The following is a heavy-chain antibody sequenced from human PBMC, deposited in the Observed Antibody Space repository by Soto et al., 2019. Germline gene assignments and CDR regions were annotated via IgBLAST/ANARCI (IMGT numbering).Heavy chain of an antibody. Sequence: GGSLRLSGAASGFTFSSYSMNWVRQAPGKGLEWVSSISSSSSYIYYADSVKGRFTISGANAKNSLLLQMNSLGAEVTAVYYCARDPSSSWYQDYWGQGTLVTVSS. CDR3: ARDPSSSWYQDY. CDR1: GFTFSSYS. J-gene: IGHJ4*02. V-gene: IGHV3-21*01. CDR2: ISSSSSYI. D-gene: IGHD6-13*01.